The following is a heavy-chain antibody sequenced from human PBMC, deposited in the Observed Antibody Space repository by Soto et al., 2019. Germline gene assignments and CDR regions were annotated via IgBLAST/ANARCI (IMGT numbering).Heavy chain of an antibody. Sequence: GGSLRLSCAASGFTFSSYGMHWVRQAPGKWLEWVAVISYDGSNKYYADSVKGRFTISRDNSKNTLYLQMNSLRAEDTAVYYCAKDDSGSGDPDYWGQGTLVTVSS. CDR2: ISYDGSNK. J-gene: IGHJ4*02. D-gene: IGHD3-10*01. V-gene: IGHV3-30*18. CDR3: AKDDSGSGDPDY. CDR1: GFTFSSYG.